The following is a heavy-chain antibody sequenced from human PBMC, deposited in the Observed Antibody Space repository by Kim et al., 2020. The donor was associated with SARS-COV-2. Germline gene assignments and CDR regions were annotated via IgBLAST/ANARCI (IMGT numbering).Heavy chain of an antibody. D-gene: IGHD3-9*01. CDR3: AKGTYYDILTGYYIYYYYGMDV. V-gene: IGHV3-23*01. Sequence: GGPLRLSCAASGFTFSSYAMSWVRQAPGKGLEWVSAISGSGGSTYYADSVKGRFTISRDNSKNTLYLQMNSLRAEDTAVYYCAKGTYYDILTGYYIYYYYGMDVWGQGTTVTVSS. J-gene: IGHJ6*02. CDR2: ISGSGGST. CDR1: GFTFSSYA.